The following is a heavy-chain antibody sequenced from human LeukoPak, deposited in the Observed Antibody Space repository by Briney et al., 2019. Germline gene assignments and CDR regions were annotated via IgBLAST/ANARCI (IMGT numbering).Heavy chain of an antibody. Sequence: SETLSLTCTVSGGSISSYYWSWIRQPPGKGLEWIGYIYYSGSTNYNPSLKSRVTISVDTSKNQFSLKLSSVTAADTAVYYCAGRSPLYDGTTYFDYWGQGTLVTVSS. J-gene: IGHJ4*02. CDR3: AGRSPLYDGTTYFDY. CDR1: GGSISSYY. V-gene: IGHV4-59*01. CDR2: IYYSGST. D-gene: IGHD5/OR15-5a*01.